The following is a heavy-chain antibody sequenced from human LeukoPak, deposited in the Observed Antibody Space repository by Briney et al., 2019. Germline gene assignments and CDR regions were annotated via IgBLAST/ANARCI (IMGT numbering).Heavy chain of an antibody. CDR2: VHYSGST. J-gene: IGHJ5*02. Sequence: PSETLSLTCAVYGGSFSGYYWNWIRQPPGKGLEWIGFVHYSGSTNYNPFLKSRVTISVDISKNQFSLNLSSVTAADTAVYYCARARGGYGDYGSWFDPWGQGTLVPVSS. CDR3: ARARGGYGDYGSWFDP. D-gene: IGHD4-17*01. V-gene: IGHV4-59*01. CDR1: GGSFSGYY.